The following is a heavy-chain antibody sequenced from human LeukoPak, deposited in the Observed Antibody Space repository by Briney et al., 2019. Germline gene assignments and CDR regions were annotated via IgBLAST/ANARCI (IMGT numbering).Heavy chain of an antibody. CDR3: TTNGGYEGLADY. CDR2: VRSKGNNYAT. V-gene: IGHV3-73*01. J-gene: IGHJ4*02. CDR1: GFSFSGSA. D-gene: IGHD5-12*01. Sequence: PGGSLRLSCAASGFSFSGSAMHWVRQASGKGLEWVGRVRSKGNNYATGYGESVKGRFTISRDDSKSMAYLQMNSLKTEDTAVYYCTTNGGYEGLADYWGQGTLVTVSS.